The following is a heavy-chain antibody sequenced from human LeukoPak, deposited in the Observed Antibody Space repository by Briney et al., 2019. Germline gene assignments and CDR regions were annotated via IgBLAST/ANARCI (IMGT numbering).Heavy chain of an antibody. CDR3: ASLPGYSSGWYFDY. D-gene: IGHD6-19*01. CDR1: GGSISSSSYY. V-gene: IGHV4-39*01. Sequence: SETLSLTCTVSGGSISSSSYYWGWIRQPPGKGLEWIGTIYYSGSTYYNPSLKSRVTISVDTSKNQFSLKLNSVTAADTAVYYCASLPGYSSGWYFDYWGQGILVTVSS. J-gene: IGHJ4*02. CDR2: IYYSGST.